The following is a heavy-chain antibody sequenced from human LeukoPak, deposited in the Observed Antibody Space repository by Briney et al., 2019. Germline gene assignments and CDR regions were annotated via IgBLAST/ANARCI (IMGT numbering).Heavy chain of an antibody. Sequence: SETLSLTCTVSGGSISSSSYYWGWIRQPPGKGLEWIGSIYYSGSTYYHPSLKSRVTISVDTSKNQFSLKLSSVTAADTAVYYCARDLIRGEPRPFDPWGQGTLVTVSS. J-gene: IGHJ5*02. CDR3: ARDLIRGEPRPFDP. D-gene: IGHD3-16*01. V-gene: IGHV4-39*07. CDR2: IYYSGST. CDR1: GGSISSSSYY.